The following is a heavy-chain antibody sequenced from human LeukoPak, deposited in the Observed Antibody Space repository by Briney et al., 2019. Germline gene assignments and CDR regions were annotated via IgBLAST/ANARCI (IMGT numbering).Heavy chain of an antibody. V-gene: IGHV3-23*01. J-gene: IGHJ4*02. CDR1: GFTFSSYA. CDR3: AKDLSRMPYGDYTY. D-gene: IGHD4-17*01. Sequence: GGSLRLSCAASGFTFSSYAMSWVRQAPGKGLEWVSAISGSGGSTYYADSVKGRFTISRDNSKNTLYLQMNSLRAEDTAVYYCAKDLSRMPYGDYTYWGQGTLVTVSS. CDR2: ISGSGGST.